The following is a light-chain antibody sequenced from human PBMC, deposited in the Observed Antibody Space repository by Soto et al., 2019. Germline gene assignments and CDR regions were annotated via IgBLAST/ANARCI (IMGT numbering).Light chain of an antibody. J-gene: IGLJ2*01. CDR3: LVWDSSSDHPV. CDR2: YDS. CDR1: NIGSKS. Sequence: SYELTPPPSVSVAPGKTARITCGGNNIGSKSVHWYQQKPGQAPVLVIYYDSDRPSGIPERFSGSNSGNTATLTISRAEAGDQGDYYCLVWDSSSDHPVFGRGTKLTVL. V-gene: IGLV3-21*04.